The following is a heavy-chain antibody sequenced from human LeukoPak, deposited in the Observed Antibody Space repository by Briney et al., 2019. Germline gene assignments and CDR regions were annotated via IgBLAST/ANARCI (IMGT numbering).Heavy chain of an antibody. V-gene: IGHV1-69*13. CDR1: GGTFSSYA. D-gene: IGHD3-10*01. CDR3: ARALWFGELWPYYFDY. J-gene: IGHJ4*02. CDR2: IIPIFGTA. Sequence: SMKVSCKASGGTFSSYAISWVRQAPGQGLEWMGGIIPIFGTANYAQKFQGRVTITADESTSTAYMELSSLRSEDTAVYYCARALWFGELWPYYFDYWGQGTLVTVSS.